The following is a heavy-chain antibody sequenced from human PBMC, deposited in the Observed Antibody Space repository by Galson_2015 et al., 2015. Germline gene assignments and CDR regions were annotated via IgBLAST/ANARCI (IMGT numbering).Heavy chain of an antibody. Sequence: SLRLSCAASGFTFSSYWMSWVRQAPGKGLEWVANIKQDGSEKYYVDSVKGRFTISRDNAKNSLYLQMNSLRAEDTAVYYCARDQADIVANLGNWFDPWGQGTLVTVSS. J-gene: IGHJ5*02. CDR2: IKQDGSEK. V-gene: IGHV3-7*01. CDR1: GFTFSSYW. CDR3: ARDQADIVANLGNWFDP. D-gene: IGHD5-12*01.